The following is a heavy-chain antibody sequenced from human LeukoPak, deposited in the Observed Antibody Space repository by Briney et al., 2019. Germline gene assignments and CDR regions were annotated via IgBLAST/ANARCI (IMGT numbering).Heavy chain of an antibody. CDR2: IYYSGST. J-gene: IGHJ4*02. CDR3: ARYYYDSSGYLY. D-gene: IGHD3-22*01. CDR1: GGSISSSSYY. V-gene: IGHV4-39*07. Sequence: PSETLSLTCTVSGGSISSSSYYWGWIRQPPGKGLEWIGSIYYSGSTYYNPSLKSRVTISVDTSKNQFSLKLSSVTAADTAVYYCARYYYDSSGYLYWGQGTLVTVSS.